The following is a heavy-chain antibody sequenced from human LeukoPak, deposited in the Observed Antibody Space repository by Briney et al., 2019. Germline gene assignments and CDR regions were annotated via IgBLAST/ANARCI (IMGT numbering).Heavy chain of an antibody. D-gene: IGHD2-15*01. J-gene: IGHJ4*02. Sequence: GGSLRLSCAASGFTFSSYAMSWVRQAPGKGLEWVSSISSSSSYIYYADSVKGRFTISRDNAKNSLYLQMNSLRAEDTAVYYCARFYGPTSVVAANNYWGQGTLVTVSS. CDR3: ARFYGPTSVVAANNY. CDR2: ISSSSSYI. V-gene: IGHV3-21*01. CDR1: GFTFSSYA.